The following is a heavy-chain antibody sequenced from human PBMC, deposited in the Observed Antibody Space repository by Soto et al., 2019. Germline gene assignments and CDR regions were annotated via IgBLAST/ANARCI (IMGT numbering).Heavy chain of an antibody. CDR3: ATERDHYYYGMDV. Sequence: EVQLVETGGGLIQPGGSLRLSCAASGLTVTSNYMSWVRQAPGKGLEWVSFIYSGGSTYYADSVKGRFTIARDNSKNTLYLQVNSLRAEDTAVYYCATERDHYYYGMDVWGQGTTVTVSS. J-gene: IGHJ6*02. CDR2: IYSGGST. V-gene: IGHV3-53*02. CDR1: GLTVTSNY.